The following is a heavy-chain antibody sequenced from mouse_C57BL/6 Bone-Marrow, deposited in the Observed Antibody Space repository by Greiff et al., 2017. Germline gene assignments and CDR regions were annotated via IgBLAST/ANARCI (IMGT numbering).Heavy chain of an antibody. Sequence: EVMLVESGGGLVKPGGSLKLSCAASGFTFSDYGMHWVRQAPEKGLEWVAYISSGSSTIYYADTVKGRFTISRDNAKNTLFLQMTSLRSEDTAMYYGARPIYDGYYGIAYWGQGTLVTVSA. D-gene: IGHD2-3*01. CDR3: ARPIYDGYYGIAY. J-gene: IGHJ3*01. CDR2: ISSGSSTI. CDR1: GFTFSDYG. V-gene: IGHV5-17*01.